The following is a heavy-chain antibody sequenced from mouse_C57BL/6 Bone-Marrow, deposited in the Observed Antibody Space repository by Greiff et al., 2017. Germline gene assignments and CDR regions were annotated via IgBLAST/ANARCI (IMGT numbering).Heavy chain of an antibody. D-gene: IGHD2-1*01. J-gene: IGHJ3*01. CDR1: GFTFRSYA. CDR3: TREGSYYPAWFAY. CDR2: ISSGGDYI. Sequence: EVQVVESGEGLVKPGGSLKLSCAASGFTFRSYAMSWVRQTPEKRLEWVAYISSGGDYIYYADTVKGRFTISRDNARNTRYLQMSSLKSEDTAMYYCTREGSYYPAWFAYWGQGTLVTVSA. V-gene: IGHV5-9-1*02.